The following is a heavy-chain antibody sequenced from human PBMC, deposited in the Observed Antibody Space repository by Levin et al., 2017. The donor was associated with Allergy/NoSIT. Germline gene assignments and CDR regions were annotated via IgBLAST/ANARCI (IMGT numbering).Heavy chain of an antibody. CDR1: GYTFGSYY. Sequence: AASVKVSCKASGYTFGSYYMHWVRQAPGQGLEWMGIIDPSGGNTSYTQKFQGRVTMTRDTSTSTVYMELSSLRSEDTAVYYCARDLTNSYYESSGSLGHWGQGTLVTVSS. J-gene: IGHJ4*02. CDR3: ARDLTNSYYESSGSLGH. V-gene: IGHV1-46*01. CDR2: IDPSGGNT. D-gene: IGHD3-22*01.